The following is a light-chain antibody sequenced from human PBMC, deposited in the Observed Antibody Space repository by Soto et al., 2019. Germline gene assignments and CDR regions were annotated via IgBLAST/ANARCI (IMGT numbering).Light chain of an antibody. V-gene: IGLV2-8*01. CDR2: EVT. Sequence: QSALTQPPSASGSPGQSVTISCTGTSGDVGGYKFVSWYQQHPGKAPKLLIYEVTKRPSGVPDRFSGSRSGNTASLTVSGLQAEDEADYFCSSYASSNTLVFGGGTKLTVL. J-gene: IGLJ3*02. CDR3: SSYASSNTLV. CDR1: SGDVGGYKF.